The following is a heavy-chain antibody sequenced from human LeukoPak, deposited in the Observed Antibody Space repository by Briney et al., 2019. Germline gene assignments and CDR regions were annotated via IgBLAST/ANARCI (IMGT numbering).Heavy chain of an antibody. CDR3: ARYDFWSGLPPCYMDV. Sequence: ASVKVSCKASGYTFTSYGISWVRQAPGQGLEWMGWISAYNGNTNYAQKLQGRVTMTTDTSTSTAYMELRSLRSNDTAVYYCARYDFWSGLPPCYMDVWGKGTTVTVSS. CDR1: GYTFTSYG. V-gene: IGHV1-18*01. CDR2: ISAYNGNT. D-gene: IGHD3-3*01. J-gene: IGHJ6*03.